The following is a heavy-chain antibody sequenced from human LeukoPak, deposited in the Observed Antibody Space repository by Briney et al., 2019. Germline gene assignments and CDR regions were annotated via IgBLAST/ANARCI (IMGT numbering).Heavy chain of an antibody. V-gene: IGHV3-30*02. J-gene: IGHJ4*02. Sequence: GGSLRLSCAASGFTFSSYGMHWVRQAPGKGPEWVAFIRYDESNNYYADSVKGRFTISRDNSKNTMYLQMNSLRAEDTAVYYCAKSYGANYFDYWGQGTLVIVSS. CDR1: GFTFSSYG. CDR2: IRYDESNN. CDR3: AKSYGANYFDY. D-gene: IGHD4-17*01.